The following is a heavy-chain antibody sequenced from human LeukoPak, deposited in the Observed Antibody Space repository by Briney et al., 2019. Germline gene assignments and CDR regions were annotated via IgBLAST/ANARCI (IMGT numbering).Heavy chain of an antibody. Sequence: ASVKVSCKASGYTFTGYYMHWVRQAPGQGLEWMGWINPNSGGTNYAQKFQGRVTMTRDTSISTAYMELSRLRSDDTAVYYCARDRITRRNLPGYYYYGMDVWGQGTTVTVSS. V-gene: IGHV1-2*02. J-gene: IGHJ6*02. D-gene: IGHD1-20*01. CDR3: ARDRITRRNLPGYYYYGMDV. CDR2: INPNSGGT. CDR1: GYTFTGYY.